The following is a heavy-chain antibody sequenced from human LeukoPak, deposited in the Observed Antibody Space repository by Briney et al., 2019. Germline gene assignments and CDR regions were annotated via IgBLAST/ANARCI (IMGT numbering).Heavy chain of an antibody. V-gene: IGHV3-53*01. Sequence: GGSLRLSCAASGFNVSTRYMSLVRQFPGMRLEWVSVLYSGGNTYYIDSVKGRFTISRDNSKNTLFLQLNSLRGEDTAIYYCARGSNYMHVWGKGTTVTVSS. CDR1: GFNVSTRY. D-gene: IGHD3-10*01. CDR3: ARGSNYMHV. J-gene: IGHJ6*03. CDR2: LYSGGNT.